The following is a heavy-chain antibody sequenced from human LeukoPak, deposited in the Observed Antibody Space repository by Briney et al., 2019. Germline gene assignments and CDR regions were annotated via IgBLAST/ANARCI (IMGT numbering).Heavy chain of an antibody. CDR1: GGSINDYY. CDR3: ARAAGGDAVYYGSGRRYYSFYMDV. J-gene: IGHJ6*03. CDR2: IDTSGKT. D-gene: IGHD3-10*01. V-gene: IGHV4-4*07. Sequence: SETLSLTCTVSGGSINDYYWSWIRQSAGKGLEWIGRIDTSGKTRYTPSLKSRLTMSLDTSKNQFSLKVMSVTAADSAVYYCARAAGGDAVYYGSGRRYYSFYMDVWGEGTTVTVAS.